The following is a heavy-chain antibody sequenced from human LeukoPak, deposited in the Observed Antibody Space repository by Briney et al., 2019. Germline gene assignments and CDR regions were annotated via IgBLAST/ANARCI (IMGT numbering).Heavy chain of an antibody. CDR1: GGSISSSSYY. CDR2: IYYSGST. Sequence: PSETLSLTCTVSGGSISSSSYYWGWIRQPPGKGLEWIGSIYYSGSTYYNPSLKSRVTISVDTSKNQFSLKLSSVTAADTAVYYCARHSRDNWNYVEYWGQGILVTVSS. J-gene: IGHJ4*02. CDR3: ARHSRDNWNYVEY. D-gene: IGHD1-20*01. V-gene: IGHV4-39*01.